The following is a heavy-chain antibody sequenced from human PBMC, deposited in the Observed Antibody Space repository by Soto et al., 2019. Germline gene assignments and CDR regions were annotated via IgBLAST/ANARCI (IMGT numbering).Heavy chain of an antibody. J-gene: IGHJ6*02. Sequence: GGSLRLSCAASGFTFSSYAMSWVRQAPGKGLEWVSAISGSGGSTYYADSVKGRFTISRDNSKNTLYLQMNSLRAEDTAVYYCAKDHGIGARPPYYYYYGMDVWGQGTTVTVSS. CDR3: AKDHGIGARPPYYYYYGMDV. CDR1: GFTFSSYA. V-gene: IGHV3-23*01. D-gene: IGHD6-6*01. CDR2: ISGSGGST.